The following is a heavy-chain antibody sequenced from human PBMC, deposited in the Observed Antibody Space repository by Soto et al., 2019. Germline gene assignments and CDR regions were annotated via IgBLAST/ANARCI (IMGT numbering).Heavy chain of an antibody. J-gene: IGHJ6*02. V-gene: IGHV3-7*01. D-gene: IGHD4-4*01. CDR1: GFTFSSYW. CDR3: ARGPPLNSNYRSRYYYYYGMDV. CDR2: IKQDGSEK. Sequence: EVQLVESGGGLVQPGGSLRLSCAASGFTFSSYWMSWVRQAPGKGLEWVANIKQDGSEKYYVDSVKGRFTISRDNAKNSLYLQMNSLRAEDTAVYYCARGPPLNSNYRSRYYYYYGMDVWGQGTTVTVSS.